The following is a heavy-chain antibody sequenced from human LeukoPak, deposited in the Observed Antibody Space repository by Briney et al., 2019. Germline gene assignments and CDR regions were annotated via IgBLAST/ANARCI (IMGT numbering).Heavy chain of an antibody. CDR3: ARVTWYYYGSGSKNWFDP. D-gene: IGHD3-10*01. J-gene: IGHJ5*02. CDR2: INHSGST. Sequence: EPSETLPLTCAVYGGSFSGYYWSWIRQPPGKGLEWIGEINHSGSTNYNPSLKSRVTISVDTSKNQFSLKLSSVTAADTAVYYCARVTWYYYGSGSKNWFDPWGQGTLVTVSS. V-gene: IGHV4-34*01. CDR1: GGSFSGYY.